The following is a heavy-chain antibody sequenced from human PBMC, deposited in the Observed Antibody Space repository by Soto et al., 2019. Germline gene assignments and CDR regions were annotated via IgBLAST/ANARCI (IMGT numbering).Heavy chain of an antibody. CDR1: GGSISSGGYY. CDR3: VREGLRYCSGGSCFWFDP. Sequence: QVQLQESGPGLVKPSQTLSLTCTVSGGSISSGGYYWSWIRQHPGKGLEWIGYIYYSGSTYYNPSLKSRVTISVDTSKNQFSLKLSSVTAADTAVYYCVREGLRYCSGGSCFWFDPWGQGTLVTVSS. D-gene: IGHD2-15*01. CDR2: IYYSGST. V-gene: IGHV4-31*03. J-gene: IGHJ5*02.